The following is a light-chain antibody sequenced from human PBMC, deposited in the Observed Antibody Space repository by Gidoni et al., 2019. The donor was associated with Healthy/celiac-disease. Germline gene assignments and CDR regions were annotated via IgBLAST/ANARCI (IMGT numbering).Light chain of an antibody. V-gene: IGKV3-11*01. CDR1: QSVSSY. Sequence: EIVLPQSPATLSLSPGERATLACRASQSVSSYLAWYQQKPGQTPRLLLYDASNRATGIPARFSGSGSETDFTLTISSLEPEDFAVYYCQQRSNWPLTFGQGTKVEIK. CDR2: DAS. J-gene: IGKJ1*01. CDR3: QQRSNWPLT.